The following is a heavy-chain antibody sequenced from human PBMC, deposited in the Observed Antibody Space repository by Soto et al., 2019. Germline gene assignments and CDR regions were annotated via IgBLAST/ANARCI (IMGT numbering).Heavy chain of an antibody. CDR1: GFSLSNARMG. J-gene: IGHJ6*03. CDR3: ARIQDWNEKPYDYYMDV. D-gene: IGHD1-1*01. V-gene: IGHV2-26*01. Sequence: QVTLKESGPVLVKPTETLTLTCTVSGFSLSNARMGVSWIRQPPGKALEWLAHIFSNEEKSYRTSLKSRLTIPKDTTNSQVVLTTTNMDPVHTATYYGARIQDWNEKPYDYYMDVWGKGTTVTVSS. CDR2: IFSNEEK.